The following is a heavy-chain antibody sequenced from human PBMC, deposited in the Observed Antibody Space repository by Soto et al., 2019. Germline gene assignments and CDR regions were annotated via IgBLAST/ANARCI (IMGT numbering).Heavy chain of an antibody. CDR2: ISAYNGNP. D-gene: IGHD3-10*01. V-gene: IGHV1-18*01. CDR1: GYTFTSYG. J-gene: IGHJ6*02. CDR3: ARDPRLWFGELLPNYYYYGMDV. Sequence: ASVKVSCKASGYTFTSYGISWVRQAPGQGLEWMGWISAYNGNPNYAQKLQGRVTMTTDTSTSTAYMELRSLRSDDTAVYYCARDPRLWFGELLPNYYYYGMDVWGQGTTVTVSS.